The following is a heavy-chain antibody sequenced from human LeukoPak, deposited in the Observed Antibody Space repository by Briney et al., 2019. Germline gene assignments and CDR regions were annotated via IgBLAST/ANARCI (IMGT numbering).Heavy chain of an antibody. V-gene: IGHV1-69*05. D-gene: IGHD2-2*01. CDR3: ARDREDIVVVPAAKGGYYYYYMDV. CDR1: GGTFSSYA. CDR2: IIPIFGTA. Sequence: AASVKVSCRASGGTFSSYAISWVRQAPGQGLEWMGGIIPIFGTANYAQKFQGRVTITTDESTNTAYMELSSLRSEDTAVYYRARDREDIVVVPAAKGGYYYYYMDVWGKGTTVTVSS. J-gene: IGHJ6*03.